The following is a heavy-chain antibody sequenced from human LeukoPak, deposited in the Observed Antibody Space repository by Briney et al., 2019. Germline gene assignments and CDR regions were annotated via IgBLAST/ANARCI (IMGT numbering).Heavy chain of an antibody. CDR2: LSGTRDSRGA. V-gene: IGHV3-23*01. CDR3: AKTRSSSSHYFYFMDV. J-gene: IGHJ6*03. Sequence: GGSLRPSCAASGFTFSRSAMTWVRQAPGKGLEWVASLSGTRDSRGAIYADSVKGRFTISRDDSKSTLFLRMNRLTAEDTAIYYCAKTRSSSSHYFYFMDVWAKGVTVTVSS. CDR1: GFTFSRSA. D-gene: IGHD6-6*01.